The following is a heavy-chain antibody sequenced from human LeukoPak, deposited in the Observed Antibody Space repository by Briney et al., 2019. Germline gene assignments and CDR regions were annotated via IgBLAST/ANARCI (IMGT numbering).Heavy chain of an antibody. Sequence: GGSLRLSCAASGFTFSSYWMSWVRQAPGKGLEGVANIKQDGSEKYYVDSVKGRFTISRDNAKNSLYLQMNSLRAEDTAVYYCARDRRVIRCWEWFKYFDYWGQGTLVTVSS. D-gene: IGHD3-3*01. CDR2: IKQDGSEK. CDR1: GFTFSSYW. J-gene: IGHJ4*02. CDR3: ARDRRVIRCWEWFKYFDY. V-gene: IGHV3-7*01.